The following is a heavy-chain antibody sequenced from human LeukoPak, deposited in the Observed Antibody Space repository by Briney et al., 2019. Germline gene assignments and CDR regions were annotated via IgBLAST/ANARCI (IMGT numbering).Heavy chain of an antibody. CDR3: ARSRILEDAFDI. D-gene: IGHD2-15*01. J-gene: IGHJ3*02. CDR2: IRYDGSNK. V-gene: IGHV3-30*02. CDR1: GFTFSSYG. Sequence: GGSLRLSCAASGFTFSSYGMHWVRQAPGKGLEWVAFIRYDGSNKYYADSVKGRFTISRDNSKNTLYLQMNSLRAEDTAVYYCARSRILEDAFDIWGQGTMVTVSS.